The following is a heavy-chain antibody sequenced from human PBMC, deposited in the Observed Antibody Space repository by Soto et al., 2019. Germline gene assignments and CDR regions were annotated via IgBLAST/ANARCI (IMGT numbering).Heavy chain of an antibody. D-gene: IGHD3-3*01. CDR1: GFTFDDYA. V-gene: IGHV3-9*01. CDR2: ISWNSGSI. CDR3: AKGVTIFGVVTPTYYFDY. J-gene: IGHJ4*02. Sequence: GGSLRLSCAASGFTFDDYAMHWVRQAPGKGLEWVSGISWNSGSIGYADSVKGRFTISRDNAKNSLYLQMNSLRAEDTALYYCAKGVTIFGVVTPTYYFDYWGQGTLVTVSS.